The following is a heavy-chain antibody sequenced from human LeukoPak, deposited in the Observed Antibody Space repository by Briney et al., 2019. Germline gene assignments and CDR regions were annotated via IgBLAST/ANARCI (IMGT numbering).Heavy chain of an antibody. V-gene: IGHV4-59*01. CDR1: GGSISSYY. CDR2: IYYSGST. D-gene: IGHD4-17*01. Sequence: PSETLSLTXTVSGGSISSYYWSWIRQPPGKGLEWLGYIYYSGSTNYNPSLKSRVTISVDTSKNQFSLKLSSVTAADTAVYYCARQVTTVTAGDWFDPWGQGTLVTVSS. J-gene: IGHJ5*02. CDR3: ARQVTTVTAGDWFDP.